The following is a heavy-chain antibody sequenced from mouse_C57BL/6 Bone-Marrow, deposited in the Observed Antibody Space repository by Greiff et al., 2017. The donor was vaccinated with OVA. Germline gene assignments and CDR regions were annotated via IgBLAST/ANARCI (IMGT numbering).Heavy chain of an antibody. D-gene: IGHD1-1*01. CDR1: GYTFTSYG. Sequence: VQVVEPGAELARPGASVKLSCKASGYTFTSYGIRWVKQRTGQGLEWIGDIDPTGGKTNYNEKFKGKATLTADKSSSTAYMELRSLTSEDSAVYFCASYPYYYGSSSCAMDYWGQGTAVTVSS. CDR3: ASYPYYYGSSSCAMDY. V-gene: IGHV1-81*01. J-gene: IGHJ4*01. CDR2: IDPTGGKT.